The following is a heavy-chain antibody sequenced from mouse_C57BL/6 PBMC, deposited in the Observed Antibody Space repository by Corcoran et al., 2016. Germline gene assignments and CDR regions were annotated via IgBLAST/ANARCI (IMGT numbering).Heavy chain of an antibody. D-gene: IGHD1-1*01. CDR2: INPNNGGT. V-gene: IGHV1-18*01. CDR1: GYTFTDYN. J-gene: IGHJ4*01. CDR3: ARSHYGSSFYAMDY. Sequence: EVQLQQSGPELVKPGASVKIPCKASGYTFTDYNMDWVKQSHGKSLEWIGDINPNNGGTIYNQKFKGKATLTVDKSSSTAYMELRSLTSEDTAVYYCARSHYGSSFYAMDYWGQGTSVTVSS.